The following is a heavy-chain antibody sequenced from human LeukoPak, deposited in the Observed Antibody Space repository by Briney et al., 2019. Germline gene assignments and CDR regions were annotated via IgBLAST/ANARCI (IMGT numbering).Heavy chain of an antibody. J-gene: IGHJ4*02. CDR1: GGSISSYY. Sequence: SETLSLTCTVSGGSISSYYWSWIRQPAGKGLEWIGRIYSTGSTNYNPSLKSRVTMSVDTSKNQSSLRLRSVTAADTAVYYCARQIASAGTAGFDFWGQGALVTASS. CDR3: ARQIASAGTAGFDF. CDR2: IYSTGST. D-gene: IGHD6-13*01. V-gene: IGHV4-4*07.